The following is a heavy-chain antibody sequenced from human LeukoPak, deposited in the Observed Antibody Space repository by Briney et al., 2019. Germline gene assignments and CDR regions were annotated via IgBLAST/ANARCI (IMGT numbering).Heavy chain of an antibody. D-gene: IGHD3-9*01. V-gene: IGHV3-53*01. CDR3: ARDYYDILTGYYGDAFDI. CDR2: IYSGGST. CDR1: GFTVSSNY. J-gene: IGHJ3*02. Sequence: PGGSLRLSCAASGFTVSSNYMSWVRQAPGKGLEWVSVIYSGGSTYYADSVKGRFTISRDNSKNTLYLQMNSLRAEDTAVYYCARDYYDILTGYYGDAFDIWGQGTMVTVSS.